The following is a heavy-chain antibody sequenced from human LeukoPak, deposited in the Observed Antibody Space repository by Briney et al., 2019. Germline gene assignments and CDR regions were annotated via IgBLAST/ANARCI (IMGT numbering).Heavy chain of an antibody. V-gene: IGHV3-23*01. CDR1: GFSFSTSP. J-gene: IGHJ6*02. CDR2: ISDSGDDT. CDR3: AREVSSGWQVYYYYYGMDV. Sequence: GGSLRLSCAASGFSFSTSPMSWVRQPPGKGLEWVSGISDSGDDTDYADSVKGRFTISRDNAKNSLYLQMNSLRAEDTAVYYCAREVSSGWQVYYYYYGMDVWGQGTTVTVSS. D-gene: IGHD6-19*01.